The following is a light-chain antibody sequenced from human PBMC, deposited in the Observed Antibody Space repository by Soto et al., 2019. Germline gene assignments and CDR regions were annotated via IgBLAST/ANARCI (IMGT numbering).Light chain of an antibody. CDR1: QSVSSNY. J-gene: IGKJ4*01. CDR3: QQRSNWPLT. CDR2: GAS. V-gene: IGKV3D-20*02. Sequence: DIVLTQSPGTLSLSPGERATVSCRASQSVSSNYLAWYQQKPGQAPRLLIYGASSRATGIPDRFSGSGSGTDFTLTISGLEPEDFAVYYCQQRSNWPLTFGGGTKVEIK.